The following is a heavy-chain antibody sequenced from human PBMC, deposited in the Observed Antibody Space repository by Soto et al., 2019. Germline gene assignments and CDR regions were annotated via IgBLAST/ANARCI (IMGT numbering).Heavy chain of an antibody. CDR2: IYYSGST. J-gene: IGHJ6*03. Sequence: VTPSASLSLTCTVSSGSISSGGYYWSCIRQHPGKGLEWIGYIYYSGSTYYNPSLKSRVTISVDTSKNQFSLKLSSVTAADTAVYYCARDQSSRGVIGYYYMDVWAKGTTVNVSS. V-gene: IGHV4-31*03. D-gene: IGHD3-10*01. CDR3: ARDQSSRGVIGYYYMDV. CDR1: SGSISSGGYY.